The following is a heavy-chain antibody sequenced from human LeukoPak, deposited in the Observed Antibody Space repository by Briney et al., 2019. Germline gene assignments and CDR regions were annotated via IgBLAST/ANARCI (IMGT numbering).Heavy chain of an antibody. J-gene: IGHJ4*02. CDR3: ARGGGSLNF. CDR1: GFSFRTST. CDR2: ITSRGAYM. V-gene: IGHV3-21*06. D-gene: IGHD1-26*01. Sequence: TGESLRLSCAASGFSFRTSTMNWVRQAPGKGLELVSSITSRGAYMFHVDSVQGRFTISRDNANNSLFLQLSSLRAEDTAVYYCARGGGSLNFWGQGTLVTVSP.